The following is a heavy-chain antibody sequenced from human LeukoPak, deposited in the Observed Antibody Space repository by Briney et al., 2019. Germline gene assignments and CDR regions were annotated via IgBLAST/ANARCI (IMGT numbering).Heavy chain of an antibody. D-gene: IGHD6-19*01. V-gene: IGHV5-51*01. CDR1: GYSFISYW. Sequence: GNSLKISCMGSGYSFISYWLGWVRQMPGKGLEWMGIIYPGDSDTRYSPSFQGQVTISADKSTSTAYLQWSSLKASDTAIYYCARGGLSGWYYWFDPWGQGTLVTASS. J-gene: IGHJ5*02. CDR3: ARGGLSGWYYWFDP. CDR2: IYPGDSDT.